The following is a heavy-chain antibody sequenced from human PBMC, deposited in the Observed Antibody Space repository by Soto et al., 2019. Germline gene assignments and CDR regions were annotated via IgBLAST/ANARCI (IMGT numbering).Heavy chain of an antibody. Sequence: EVQLVESGGGLVQPGGSLRLSCAASGFTFSSYSMNWVRQAPGKGLEWVSYISSSSSTIYYADSVKGRFTISRDNAKNSLVLQKDSLRGGETGVELLGRELRKGAAGTGYWGQGTPVTVSS. CDR3: GRELRKGAAGTGY. D-gene: IGHD6-13*01. V-gene: IGHV3-48*01. J-gene: IGHJ4*02. CDR1: GFTFSSYS. CDR2: ISSSSSTI.